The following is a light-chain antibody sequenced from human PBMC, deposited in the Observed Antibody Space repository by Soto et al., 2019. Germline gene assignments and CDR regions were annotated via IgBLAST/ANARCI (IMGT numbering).Light chain of an antibody. V-gene: IGKV3-15*01. J-gene: IGKJ5*01. CDR1: QSISTN. CDR2: GAS. Sequence: EIEMAQSPATLSVSPGERVTLSCRASQSISTNLAWYQQKPGQAPRLLIYGASTRATGIPARFSGSGSGTEFTVTITILHSLFFAVYSCQLYNDSPHTFRHGT. CDR3: QLYNDSPHT.